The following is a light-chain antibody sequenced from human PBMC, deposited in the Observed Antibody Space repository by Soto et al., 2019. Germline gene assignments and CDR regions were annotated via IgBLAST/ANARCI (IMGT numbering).Light chain of an antibody. V-gene: IGKV3-20*01. CDR3: LLYFSTDRYT. CDR1: QSVTSSH. J-gene: IGKJ2*01. Sequence: EIVLTQTPGTLSLSPGERATLSCRASQSVTSSHLAWYQQKPGQAPRLLIYGASTRATGIPDRFSGSGSDTDFSLTIRRLDPEDFAMYYCLLYFSTDRYTFGPGTKVQLK. CDR2: GAS.